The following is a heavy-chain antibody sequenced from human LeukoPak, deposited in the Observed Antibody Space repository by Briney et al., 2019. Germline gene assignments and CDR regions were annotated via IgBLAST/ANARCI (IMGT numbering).Heavy chain of an antibody. CDR3: ARDRRYYDSSGYIRGFDY. D-gene: IGHD3-22*01. Sequence: PSETLSLTCTVSGGSISNYYWSWIRQPPGKGLEWIGYIYYSGSTNYNPSLKSRVTISVDTSKNQFSLKLSSVTAADTAVYYCARDRRYYDSSGYIRGFDYWGQGTLVTVSS. CDR2: IYYSGST. CDR1: GGSISNYY. J-gene: IGHJ4*02. V-gene: IGHV4-59*01.